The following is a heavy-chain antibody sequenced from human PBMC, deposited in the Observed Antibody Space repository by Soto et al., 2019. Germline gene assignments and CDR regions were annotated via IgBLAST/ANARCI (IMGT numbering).Heavy chain of an antibody. Sequence: EVQLLESGGGLVQPGGSPRRSCVASGFAFNSYALTWVRQAPGKGLEWVSSISGGGGAAFYADSLRDRFSISKDKSTNTLYLQMNSLRVEETALYFCARGPIAPAYFQFWGPGTPVSVSS. D-gene: IGHD6-13*01. CDR3: ARGPIAPAYFQF. CDR2: ISGGGGAA. V-gene: IGHV3-23*01. CDR1: GFAFNSYA. J-gene: IGHJ1*01.